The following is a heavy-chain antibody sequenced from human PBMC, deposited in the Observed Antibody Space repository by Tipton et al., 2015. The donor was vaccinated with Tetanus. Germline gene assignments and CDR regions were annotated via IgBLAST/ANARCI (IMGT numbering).Heavy chain of an antibody. Sequence: TLSLTCAVYGGSFSGYYWSWIRQPPGKGLEWIGEINHSGSTNYNPSLKSRVTISVDTSKNQFSLKLSSVTAADTAVYYCARGGSSDYYGSGSYYGYYYYGMDVWGQGTTVTVSS. V-gene: IGHV4-34*01. CDR2: INHSGST. CDR3: ARGGSSDYYGSGSYYGYYYYGMDV. CDR1: GGSFSGYY. D-gene: IGHD3-10*01. J-gene: IGHJ6*02.